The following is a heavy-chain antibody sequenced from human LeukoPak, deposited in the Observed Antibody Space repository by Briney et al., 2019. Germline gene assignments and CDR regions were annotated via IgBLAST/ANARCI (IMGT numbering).Heavy chain of an antibody. D-gene: IGHD2-2*01. CDR1: GYTLTELS. CDR2: FDPEDGET. V-gene: IGHV1-24*01. CDR3: ATVYCSSTSCFNFDY. Sequence: ASVKVSCKVSGYTLTELSMHWVRQAPGKGLEWMGGFDPEDGETIYAQKFQGRVTMTEDTSTDTAYMELSSLRSEDTAVYYCATVYCSSTSCFNFDYWGQGTLVTVSS. J-gene: IGHJ4*02.